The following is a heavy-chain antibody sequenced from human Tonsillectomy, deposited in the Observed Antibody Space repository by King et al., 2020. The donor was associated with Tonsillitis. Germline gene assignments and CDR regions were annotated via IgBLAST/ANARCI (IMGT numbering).Heavy chain of an antibody. V-gene: IGHV4-61*02. D-gene: IGHD2-21*02. CDR3: AREDDYNWFDP. CDR2: IYTSGNT. CDR1: GGSLSSGNYY. J-gene: IGHJ5*02. Sequence: VQLQESGPGLVKPSQTLTLTCTVSGGSLSSGNYYWSWIRQPAGKGLEWIGRIYTSGNTNYSPSLKGRVAMSVDTYKNQFSLKLSSVTAADTAVYFCAREDDYNWFDPWGRGTLVTVSS.